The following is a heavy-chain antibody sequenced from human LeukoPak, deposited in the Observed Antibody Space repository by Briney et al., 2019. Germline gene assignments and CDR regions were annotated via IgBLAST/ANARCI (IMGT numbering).Heavy chain of an antibody. J-gene: IGHJ4*02. Sequence: GGSLRLSCAASGFTFSSYWMNWARQAPGKGLEWVASINHNGNVNYYADSVKGRFTISRDNAKNSLYLQMNSLRAEDTALYYCAREVSEGFDFWGQGTLVTVSS. D-gene: IGHD3-22*01. CDR3: AREVSEGFDF. CDR1: GFTFSSYW. CDR2: INHNGNVN. V-gene: IGHV3-7*01.